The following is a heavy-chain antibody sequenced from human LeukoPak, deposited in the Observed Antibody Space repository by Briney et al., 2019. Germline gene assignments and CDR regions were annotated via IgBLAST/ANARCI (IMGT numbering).Heavy chain of an antibody. CDR2: IYHSGST. CDR3: ARDLRELLPFDY. D-gene: IGHD1-7*01. V-gene: IGHV4-39*07. CDR1: GGSISSSSYY. J-gene: IGHJ4*02. Sequence: SETLSLTCTVSGGSISSSSYYWGWIRQPPGKGLEWIGSIYHSGSTYYNPSLKSRVTISVDTSKNQFSLKLSSVTAADTAVYYCARDLRELLPFDYWGQGTLVTVSS.